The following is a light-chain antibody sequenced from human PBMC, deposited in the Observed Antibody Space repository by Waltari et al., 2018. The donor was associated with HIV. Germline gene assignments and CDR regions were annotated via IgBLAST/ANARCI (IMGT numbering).Light chain of an antibody. J-gene: IGKJ4*01. CDR3: QQYYTLRST. CDR2: WAS. Sequence: IVMTQSPDSLDVSLGARATVTCTSSRTVLYNRNYLAWYQQKPGQAPKVLIYWASTRAFGVPDRFSGSGSGTDFSLTISRVQADDVAIYYCQQYYTLRSTFGGGTKIEI. CDR1: RTVLYNRNY. V-gene: IGKV4-1*01.